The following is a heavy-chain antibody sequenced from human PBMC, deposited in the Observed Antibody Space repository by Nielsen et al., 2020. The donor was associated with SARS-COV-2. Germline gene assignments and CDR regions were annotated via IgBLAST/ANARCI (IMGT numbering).Heavy chain of an antibody. Sequence: SVKVSCKASGGTLNSHTISWVRQAPGEGLEWMGRIIPTLGMANYAQKFQGGVTITADESTSTAYMELSSLRSEDTAVYYCARVSSLWGYSSSIAGPHYFDYWGQGTLVTVSS. J-gene: IGHJ4*02. CDR2: IIPTLGMA. D-gene: IGHD6-6*01. CDR1: GGTLNSHT. CDR3: ARVSSLWGYSSSIAGPHYFDY. V-gene: IGHV1-69*02.